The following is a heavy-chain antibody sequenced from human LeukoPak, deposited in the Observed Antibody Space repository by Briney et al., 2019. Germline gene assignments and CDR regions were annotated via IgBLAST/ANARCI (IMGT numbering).Heavy chain of an antibody. CDR2: IIPIFGTA. D-gene: IGHD1-1*01. Sequence: ASVKVSCKASGGTFSSYAISWVRQAPGQGLEWMGGIIPIFGTANYAQKFQGGVTITADKSTSTAYMELSSLRSEDTAVYYCARGYNWNDLSSLDAFDIWGQGTMVTVSS. CDR1: GGTFSSYA. V-gene: IGHV1-69*06. J-gene: IGHJ3*02. CDR3: ARGYNWNDLSSLDAFDI.